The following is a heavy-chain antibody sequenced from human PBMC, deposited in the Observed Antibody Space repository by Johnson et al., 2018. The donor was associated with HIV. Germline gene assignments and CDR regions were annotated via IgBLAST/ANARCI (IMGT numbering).Heavy chain of an antibody. V-gene: IGHV3-33*08. CDR3: ARGYYYDSSGSDDAFDI. D-gene: IGHD3-22*01. CDR1: GFTFSSYG. J-gene: IGHJ3*02. Sequence: QVQLVESGGGLVQPGGSLRLSCAASGFTFSSYGMHWVRQAPGKGLEWVAVIWYDGRNKYYADSVKGRFTISRDNSKNTLSLQMNSLRAEDTAVYYCARGYYYDSSGSDDAFDIWGQGTMVTVSS. CDR2: IWYDGRNK.